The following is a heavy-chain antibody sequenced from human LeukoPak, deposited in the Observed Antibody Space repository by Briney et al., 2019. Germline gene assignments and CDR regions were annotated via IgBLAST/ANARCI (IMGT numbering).Heavy chain of an antibody. D-gene: IGHD3-16*01. CDR3: ARARRGDRYYYYYMDV. Sequence: SETLSLTCTVSGGSISSYYWSWIRPPPGKGLEWIGYIYTSGSTNYNPSLKSRVTISVDTSKNQFSLKLSSVTAADTAVYYCARARRGDRYYYYYMDVWGKGTTVTVSS. CDR2: IYTSGST. CDR1: GGSISSYY. J-gene: IGHJ6*03. V-gene: IGHV4-4*09.